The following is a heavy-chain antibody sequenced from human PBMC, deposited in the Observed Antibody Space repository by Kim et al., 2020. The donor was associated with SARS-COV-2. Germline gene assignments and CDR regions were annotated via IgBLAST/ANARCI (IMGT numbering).Heavy chain of an antibody. J-gene: IGHJ4*02. V-gene: IGHV3-9*01. CDR3: AKLPDTAMGSIDY. Sequence: GGSLRLSCAASGFTFDDYAMHWVRQAPGKGLEWVSGISWNSGSIGYADSVKGRFTISRDNAKNSLYLQMNSLRAEDTALYYCAKLPDTAMGSIDYWGQGTLVTVSS. CDR2: ISWNSGSI. CDR1: GFTFDDYA. D-gene: IGHD5-18*01.